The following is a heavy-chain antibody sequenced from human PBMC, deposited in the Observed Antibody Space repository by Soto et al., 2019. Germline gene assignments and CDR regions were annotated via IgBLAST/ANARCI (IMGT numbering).Heavy chain of an antibody. CDR3: ARGIQEGFEP. V-gene: IGHV4-30-4*01. CDR1: GDSITTGDYY. D-gene: IGHD2-21*01. J-gene: IGHJ5*02. CDR2: IYYNGIT. Sequence: SETLSLTCIVSGDSITTGDYYWSWIRQPPGKDLERIAYIYYNGITHYNPSRKSRVSLSLDPSKNQFSLQMTSVTDADTAVYSCARGIQEGFEPLGQVTLVTASS.